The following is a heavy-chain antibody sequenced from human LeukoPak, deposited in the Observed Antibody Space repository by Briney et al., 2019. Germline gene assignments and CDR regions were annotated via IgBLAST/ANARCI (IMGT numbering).Heavy chain of an antibody. Sequence: PESLSLTCPESADSISIINWWSWVRQHTGKGLGWIGEIYHSGSTDYNPSLKSRVTISVDKSKNQSSLKLSSVTAADTGVYYCARDSPPLGSIAATAGAFDLWGQGTMVTVSS. V-gene: IGHV4-4*03. CDR3: ARDSPPLGSIAATAGAFDL. CDR1: ADSISIINW. D-gene: IGHD6-13*01. CDR2: IYHSGST. J-gene: IGHJ3*01.